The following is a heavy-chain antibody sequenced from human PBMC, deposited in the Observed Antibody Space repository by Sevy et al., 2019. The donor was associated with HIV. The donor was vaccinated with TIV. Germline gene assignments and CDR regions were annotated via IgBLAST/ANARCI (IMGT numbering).Heavy chain of an antibody. V-gene: IGHV1-69*13. D-gene: IGHD3-16*01. CDR1: GGSFSNSD. Sequence: ASVKVSCKVSGGSFSNSDVIWVRQAPGQGLEWVGRIIPRFGTATYAQRFQGRVTITADESTRTVFMELSRLRSAETALFYCPRVGGAREGYDYVGSSFIDHWGQGTLVTVSS. CDR3: PRVGGAREGYDYVGSSFIDH. J-gene: IGHJ4*02. CDR2: IIPRFGTA.